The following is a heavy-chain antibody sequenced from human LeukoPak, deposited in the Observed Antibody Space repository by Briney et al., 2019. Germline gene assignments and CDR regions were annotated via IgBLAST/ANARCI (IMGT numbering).Heavy chain of an antibody. CDR2: ISGSGGST. J-gene: IGHJ4*02. V-gene: IGHV3-23*01. CDR3: AKGNSGPSTGFDY. D-gene: IGHD5-12*01. Sequence: GSLRLSCAASGFTFSSYAMSWVRQAPGKGLEWVSAISGSGGSTNYADSVKGRFTISRDNSKNTLYLQMNSLRAEDTAVYYCAKGNSGPSTGFDYWGQGTLVTVSS. CDR1: GFTFSSYA.